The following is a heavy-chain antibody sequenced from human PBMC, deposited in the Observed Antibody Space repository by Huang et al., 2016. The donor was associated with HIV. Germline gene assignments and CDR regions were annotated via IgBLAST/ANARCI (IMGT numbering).Heavy chain of an antibody. CDR1: GGSMNSSYYY. CDR2: IFYGGNT. D-gene: IGHD3-10*01. V-gene: IGHV4-39*01. CDR3: ARMVRVSLYTKPPGGWFDP. Sequence: QLQLQESGPGLVKSSGTLSLTCTVSGGSMNSSYYYWGWIRQPPGEGLGWIASIFYGGNTFFNPSLKSRATISVETAKSQFALSLTSGTAADTAIYYCARMVRVSLYTKPPGGWFDPWGQGTKVIVSS. J-gene: IGHJ5*02.